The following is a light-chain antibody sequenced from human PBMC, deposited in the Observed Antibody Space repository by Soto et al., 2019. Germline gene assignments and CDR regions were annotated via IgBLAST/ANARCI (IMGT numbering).Light chain of an antibody. J-gene: IGLJ2*01. V-gene: IGLV2-14*01. CDR3: SSYTSSSTLVGMI. CDR2: EVS. Sequence: QSALTQPASVSGSPGQWITISCTGTSSDVGGYNYVSWYQQHPGKAPKLMIYEVSNRPSGVSNRFSGSQSGNTASLTISRLQAEDEADYYCSSYTSSSTLVGMIFGGGTKLTVL. CDR1: SSDVGGYNY.